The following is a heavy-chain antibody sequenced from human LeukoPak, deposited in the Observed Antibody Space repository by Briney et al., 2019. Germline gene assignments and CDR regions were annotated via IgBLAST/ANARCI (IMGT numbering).Heavy chain of an antibody. CDR1: GFTFSSYG. J-gene: IGHJ4*02. CDR2: ISYDGSNK. Sequence: GGSLRLSCAASGFTFSSYGMHWVRQAPGKGLVWVAVISYDGSNKYYADSVKGRFTISRDNSKNTLYLQMNSLRAEDTVVYYCAKSLWFGELLWIDYWGQGTLVTVSS. V-gene: IGHV3-30*18. CDR3: AKSLWFGELLWIDY. D-gene: IGHD3-10*01.